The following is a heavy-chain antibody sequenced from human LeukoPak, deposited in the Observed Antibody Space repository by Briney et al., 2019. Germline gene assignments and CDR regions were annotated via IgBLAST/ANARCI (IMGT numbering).Heavy chain of an antibody. V-gene: IGHV3-15*07. D-gene: IGHD4-17*01. CDR2: VKSVAEGGAS. CDR1: SLIFSHAW. CDR3: TKNTGDFDI. Sequence: GGSLRLSCVFPSLIFSHAWINWVRQAPGKGLEWVGRVKSVAEGGASEYGTPVKGRFTISRDDSKKTVYLQMHNLSTEDTASYYCTKNTGDFDIWGQGTMVIVSS. J-gene: IGHJ3*02.